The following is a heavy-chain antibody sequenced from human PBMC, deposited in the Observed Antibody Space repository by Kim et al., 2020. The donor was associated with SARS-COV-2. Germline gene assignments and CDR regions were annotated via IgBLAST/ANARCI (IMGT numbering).Heavy chain of an antibody. Sequence: SQTLSLTCVISGDTISSNTAAWNWIRQSPSRGLEWLGRTYYRSKWYFNYAESLESRITIKPDTSNNQFSLPLHSVTPDDTAVYFCARAPSAYDPYDFWGRGTL. CDR2: TYYRSKWYF. CDR1: GDTISSNTAA. D-gene: IGHD5-12*01. CDR3: ARAPSAYDPYDF. V-gene: IGHV6-1*01. J-gene: IGHJ4*02.